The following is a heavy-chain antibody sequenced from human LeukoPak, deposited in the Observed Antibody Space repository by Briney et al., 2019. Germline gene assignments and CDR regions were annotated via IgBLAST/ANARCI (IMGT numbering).Heavy chain of an antibody. V-gene: IGHV3-15*01. CDR3: TTNPSSGHYLPYYFDY. J-gene: IGHJ4*02. Sequence: PGGSLRLSCAASGFTFSSYAMSWVRQVPGKGLEWVVRIRSKTEGETTDYAAPVKGRFTISRDDVKKMVYLQMDGLKTEDTAVYYCTTNPSSGHYLPYYFDYRGQGTLVTVSS. D-gene: IGHD3-22*01. CDR2: IRSKTEGETT. CDR1: GFTFSSYA.